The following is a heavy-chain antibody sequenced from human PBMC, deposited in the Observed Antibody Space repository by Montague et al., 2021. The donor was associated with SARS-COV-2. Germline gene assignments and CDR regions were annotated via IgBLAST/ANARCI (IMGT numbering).Heavy chain of an antibody. J-gene: IGHJ4*02. D-gene: IGHD4-17*01. CDR3: VRGGFGDRSDD. CDR2: IRHYGSP. CDR1: GGSFGGYY. Sequence: SETLSLTCVVYGGSFGGYYWTWIRQTPGKGLEWIGEIRHYGSPNYNPSVNPSLTIRVTMSIDTSKNQFSLRLTAVTAADKAVYFWVRGGFGDRSDDWGQGTMVTVSS. V-gene: IGHV4-34*01.